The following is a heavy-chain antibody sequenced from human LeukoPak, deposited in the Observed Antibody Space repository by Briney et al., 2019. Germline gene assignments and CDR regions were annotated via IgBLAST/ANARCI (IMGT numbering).Heavy chain of an antibody. CDR1: GGSISSYY. CDR3: ARVSAATIDY. V-gene: IGHV4-59*01. J-gene: IGHJ4*02. Sequence: SETLSLTCTVSGGSISSYYWSWIRQPPGKGLEWIGYIYYSGSANYNPSLKSRVTISVDTSKNQFSLKLSSVTAADTAVYYCARVSAATIDYWGQGTLVTVSS. CDR2: IYYSGSA. D-gene: IGHD2-15*01.